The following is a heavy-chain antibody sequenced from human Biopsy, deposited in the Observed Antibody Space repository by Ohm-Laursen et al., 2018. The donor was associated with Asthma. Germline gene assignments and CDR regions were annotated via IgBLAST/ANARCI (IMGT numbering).Heavy chain of an antibody. V-gene: IGHV1-3*04. CDR2: VNTGNGVT. Sequence: VSSVKVSCKASGYNFISFAIHWVRQAPGQRLEWMGWVNTGNGVTKYSQKFQARVTITRDTSASTAYMELRSLRSEDTATYYFARTYYDFLTGQVKDVFGVWGQGTMVTVSS. J-gene: IGHJ3*01. D-gene: IGHD3-9*01. CDR3: ARTYYDFLTGQVKDVFGV. CDR1: GYNFISFA.